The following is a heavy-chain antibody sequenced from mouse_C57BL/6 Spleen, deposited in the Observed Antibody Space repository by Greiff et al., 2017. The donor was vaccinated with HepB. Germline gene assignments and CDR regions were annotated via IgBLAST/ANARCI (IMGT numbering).Heavy chain of an antibody. Sequence: EVQLQQSGPELVKPGASVKMSCKASGYTFTDYNMHWVKQSHGKRLEWIGYINPNNGGTSYNQKFKGKATLTVNKSSSTAYMELRSLTSEDSAVYYCARGGDRRNFDYWGQGTTLTVSS. V-gene: IGHV1-22*01. J-gene: IGHJ2*01. CDR1: GYTFTDYN. D-gene: IGHD3-3*01. CDR2: INPNNGGT. CDR3: ARGGDRRNFDY.